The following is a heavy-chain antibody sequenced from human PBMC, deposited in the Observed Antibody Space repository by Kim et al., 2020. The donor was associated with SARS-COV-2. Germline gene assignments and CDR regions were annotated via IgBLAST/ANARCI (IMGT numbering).Heavy chain of an antibody. Sequence: GGSLRLSCAASGFTFSSYGMHWVRQAPGKGLEWVAVIWYDGSNKYYADSVKGRFTISRDNSKNTLYLQMNSLRAEDTAVYYCAKDYCSSTSCYHYYYGMDVWGQGTTVTVSS. D-gene: IGHD2-2*01. CDR2: IWYDGSNK. J-gene: IGHJ6*02. CDR3: AKDYCSSTSCYHYYYGMDV. CDR1: GFTFSSYG. V-gene: IGHV3-33*06.